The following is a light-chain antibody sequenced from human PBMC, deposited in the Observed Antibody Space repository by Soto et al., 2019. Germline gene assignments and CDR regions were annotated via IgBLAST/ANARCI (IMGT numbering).Light chain of an antibody. V-gene: IGKV3D-20*02. CDR3: QQRRSWPLT. CDR2: DAS. Sequence: EIVLTQSPGTLSLSPGERATLSCRASQSVSSSYLAWYQQKPGQAPRLLIYDASYRAVGIPSRFSGSGSGTDFTLTISSLEPADFAIYYCQQRRSWPLTFGGGTKVDI. J-gene: IGKJ4*01. CDR1: QSVSSSY.